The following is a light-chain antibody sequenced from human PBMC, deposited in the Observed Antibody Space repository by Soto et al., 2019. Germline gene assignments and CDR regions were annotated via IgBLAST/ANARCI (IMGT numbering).Light chain of an antibody. CDR2: GAS. V-gene: IGKV3-15*01. CDR1: QSVSSN. J-gene: IGKJ2*01. Sequence: EIVMTQSPATLSVSPGERATLSCRASQSVSSNLAWYQQKPGQGPRLLFYGASTRATGIPARFIGSESGTDFTLTIISLQSEDFADYCCKQSNSWPYTIGQGTKLEIK. CDR3: KQSNSWPYT.